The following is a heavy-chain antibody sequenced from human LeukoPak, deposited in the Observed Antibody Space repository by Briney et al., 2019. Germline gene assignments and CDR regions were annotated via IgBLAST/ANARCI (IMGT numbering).Heavy chain of an antibody. CDR3: ARSQASITMIVVVFDY. CDR1: GYTFTSYD. Sequence: ASVKVSCKASGYTFTSYDINWVRQATGQGLEWMGWMNPNSGNTGYAQKFQGRVTMTRDTSISTAYMELSRLRSDDTAVYYCARSQASITMIVVVFDYWGQGTLVTVSS. V-gene: IGHV1-8*01. CDR2: MNPNSGNT. J-gene: IGHJ4*02. D-gene: IGHD3-22*01.